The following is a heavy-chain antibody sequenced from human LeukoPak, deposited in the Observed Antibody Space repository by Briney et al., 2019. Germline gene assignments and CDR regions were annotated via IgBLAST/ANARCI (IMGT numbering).Heavy chain of an antibody. CDR1: GYTFTSYA. CDR3: ASISLHMVRGVIHDYYMDV. CDR2: INTNTGNP. Sequence: GASVKVSCKASGYTFTSYAMNWVRQAPGQGLEWMGWINTNTGNPTYAQGFTGRFVFSLDTSVSTAYLQISSLKADDTAVYYCASISLHMVRGVIHDYYMDVWGKGTTVTVSS. V-gene: IGHV7-4-1*02. D-gene: IGHD3-10*01. J-gene: IGHJ6*03.